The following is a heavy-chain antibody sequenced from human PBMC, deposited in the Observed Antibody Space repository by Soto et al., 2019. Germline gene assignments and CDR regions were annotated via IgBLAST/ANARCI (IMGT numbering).Heavy chain of an antibody. D-gene: IGHD5-18*01. V-gene: IGHV3-30-3*01. CDR2: ISYDGSSK. CDR3: ARGDGYIYGNTFDS. CDR1: GFTFNNYA. Sequence: PGGSLRLSCAASGFTFNNYAMHWVRQAPGKGLEWVAFISYDGSSKYYADSVTGRFTISRDNSRNTLYLQMNSLRAEDTAVYYCARGDGYIYGNTFDSWGQGALVTVPS. J-gene: IGHJ4*02.